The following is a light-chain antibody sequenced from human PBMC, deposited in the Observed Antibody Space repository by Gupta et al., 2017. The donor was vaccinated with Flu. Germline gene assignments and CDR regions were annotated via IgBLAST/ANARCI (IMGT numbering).Light chain of an antibody. CDR3: HQYKTSPYT. J-gene: IGKJ2*01. Sequence: LLQSSGSLSVSPGETVTLSCTTGEVISRNFLVWYQQKTGQPPRVLLFGTSNSAPGIPDRFSGGGSGTDFTLTINRLEPEDTSLYYCHQYKTSPYTFGQGTKLEIK. CDR2: GTS. CDR1: EVISRNF. V-gene: IGKV3-20*01.